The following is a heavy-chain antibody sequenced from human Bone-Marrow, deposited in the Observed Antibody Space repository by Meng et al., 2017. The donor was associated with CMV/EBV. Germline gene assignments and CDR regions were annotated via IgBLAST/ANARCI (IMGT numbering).Heavy chain of an antibody. V-gene: IGHV4-59*01. Sequence: GSLRLSCTVSGGSISSYYWSWIRQPPGKGLEWIGYIYYSGSTNYNPSLKSRVTISVDTSKNQFSLKLSSVTAADTAVYYCARGRTTWGYWGHGTLVTVSS. CDR2: IYYSGST. D-gene: IGHD1-1*01. J-gene: IGHJ4*01. CDR3: ARGRTTWGY. CDR1: GGSISSYY.